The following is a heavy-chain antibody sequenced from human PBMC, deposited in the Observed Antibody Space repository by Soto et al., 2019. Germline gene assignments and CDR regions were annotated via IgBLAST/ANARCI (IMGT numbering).Heavy chain of an antibody. Sequence: EVQLVESGGGLIQPGGSLRLSCAVSGFTVSNHYMSWVRQAPGKGLEGVSVIYSGGYTAYGDSVKGRFTISRDNSKAILYLQMNSLRAEDTAVYYCAAWAEGATEVHWGQGTLVTVSS. CDR2: IYSGGYT. J-gene: IGHJ4*02. V-gene: IGHV3-53*01. D-gene: IGHD2-15*01. CDR3: AAWAEGATEVH. CDR1: GFTVSNHY.